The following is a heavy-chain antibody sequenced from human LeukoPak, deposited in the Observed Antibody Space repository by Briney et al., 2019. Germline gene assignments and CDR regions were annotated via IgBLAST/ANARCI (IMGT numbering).Heavy chain of an antibody. CDR2: VYYRGST. D-gene: IGHD3-22*01. CDR3: ASSYDSSGYQRFQH. J-gene: IGHJ1*01. Sequence: SETLSLTCTVSGGSISSSSYYWGWIRQPPGKGLEWIGSVYYRGSTYYNPSLKSRVTISVDTSKNQFSLKLSSVTAADTAVYYCASSYDSSGYQRFQHWGQGTLVTVSS. CDR1: GGSISSSSYY. V-gene: IGHV4-39*01.